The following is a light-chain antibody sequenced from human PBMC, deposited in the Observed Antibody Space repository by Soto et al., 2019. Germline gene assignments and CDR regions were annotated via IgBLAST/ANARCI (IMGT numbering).Light chain of an antibody. J-gene: IGKJ1*01. V-gene: IGKV3-20*01. CDR1: QSVRSE. Sequence: ETVMTQSPATLSLSPGERATLSFRASQSVRSELAWYQHKPGQAPRLLIYGASSRATGIPDRFSGSGSGTDFTLTISRLEPEDFAVYYCQQYGSSPPWTFGQGTKVDIK. CDR3: QQYGSSPPWT. CDR2: GAS.